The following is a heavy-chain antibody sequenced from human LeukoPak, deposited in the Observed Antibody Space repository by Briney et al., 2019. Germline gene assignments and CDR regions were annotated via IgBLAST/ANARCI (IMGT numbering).Heavy chain of an antibody. CDR2: IIPIFGTA. V-gene: IGHV1-69*13. D-gene: IGHD3-9*01. CDR3: ARLSRYFDWTHNGSFDY. Sequence: SVKVSCKASGGTFSSYAISWVRQAPGQGLEWMGGIIPIFGTANYAQKFQGRVTITADESTSTAYMELSSLRSEDTAVYYRARLSRYFDWTHNGSFDYWGQGTLVTVSS. J-gene: IGHJ4*02. CDR1: GGTFSSYA.